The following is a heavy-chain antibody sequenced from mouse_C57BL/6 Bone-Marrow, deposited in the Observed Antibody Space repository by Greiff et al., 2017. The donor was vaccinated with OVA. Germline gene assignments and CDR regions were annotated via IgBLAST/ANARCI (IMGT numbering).Heavy chain of an antibody. J-gene: IGHJ2*01. V-gene: IGHV1-64*01. D-gene: IGHD1-1*01. CDR1: FYTFTSYW. Sequence: QVQLQQPGAELVKPGASVKLSLNCPFYTFTSYWMHWVKQRPGQGLEWIGMIHPNSGSTNYNEKFKSKATLTVDKSSSTAYMQLSSLTSEDSAVYYCASWGRYYGRDYWGQGTTLTVSS. CDR2: IHPNSGST. CDR3: ASWGRYYGRDY.